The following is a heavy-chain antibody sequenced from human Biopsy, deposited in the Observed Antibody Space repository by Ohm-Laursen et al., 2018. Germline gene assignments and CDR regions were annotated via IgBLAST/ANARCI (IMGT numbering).Heavy chain of an antibody. Sequence: GTLSLTWAVFGKTFSDYQWSWIRQPPGKGLEWIGQINQAGTTNYNPSLKSRVFISADASKYEFSLRLTSVTAADTAVYLCGNEVHGRDYWGLGAQVTVSS. D-gene: IGHD2-15*01. J-gene: IGHJ4*02. CDR1: GKTFSDYQ. CDR2: INQAGTT. V-gene: IGHV4-34*08. CDR3: GNEVHGRDY.